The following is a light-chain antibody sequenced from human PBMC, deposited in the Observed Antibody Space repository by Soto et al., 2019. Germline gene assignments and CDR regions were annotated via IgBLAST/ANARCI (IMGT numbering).Light chain of an antibody. CDR2: AAS. V-gene: IGKV1-39*01. CDR1: QSISSY. Sequence: DIQMTQSPSSLSASVGDRFTITCRASQSISSYLNWYQQKPGKAPKLLIYAASSLQSGVPSRFSGSGSGTDFTLTIRSLQPEDFATYYCQQSYSTPPITFGQGTRLEIK. CDR3: QQSYSTPPIT. J-gene: IGKJ5*01.